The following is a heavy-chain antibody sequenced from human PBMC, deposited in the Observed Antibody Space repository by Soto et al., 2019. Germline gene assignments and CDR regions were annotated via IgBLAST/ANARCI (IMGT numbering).Heavy chain of an antibody. V-gene: IGHV3-33*08. CDR3: ARLAAARGWFDL. CDR1: GFTFSSYG. D-gene: IGHD6-13*01. J-gene: IGHJ2*01. Sequence: GGSLRLSCAASGFTFSSYGMHWVRQAPGKGLEWVAVIWYDGSNKYYADSVKGRFTISRDNSKNTLYLQMNSLRAEDTAVYCCARLAAARGWFDLWGRGTLVTVSS. CDR2: IWYDGSNK.